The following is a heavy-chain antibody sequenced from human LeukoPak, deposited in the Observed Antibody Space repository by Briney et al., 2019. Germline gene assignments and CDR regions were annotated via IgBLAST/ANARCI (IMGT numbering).Heavy chain of an antibody. CDR1: GGSISSYY. CDR2: IYYSGST. V-gene: IGHV4-59*08. D-gene: IGHD6-19*01. J-gene: IGHJ4*02. CDR3: ARLAQGVIAVAGTPYFDY. Sequence: SETLSLTCTVSGGSISSYYWSWIRQPPGKGREWMGYIYYSGSTNYNPSLKSRVTISVDTSKNQFSLKLSSVTAADTAVYYCARLAQGVIAVAGTPYFDYWGQGTLVTVSS.